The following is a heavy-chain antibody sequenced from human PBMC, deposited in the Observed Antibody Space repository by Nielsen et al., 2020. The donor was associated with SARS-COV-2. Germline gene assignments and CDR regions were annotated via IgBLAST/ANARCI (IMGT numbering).Heavy chain of an antibody. CDR2: IYPSDSDT. J-gene: IGHJ6*02. D-gene: IGHD5-18*01. CDR3: ARQGVDTAYYGMDV. Sequence: VRQMPGKGLEWMGNIYPSDSDTRKSPSFQGQVTISADKSISTAYLQWSSLKASDTAMYYCARQGVDTAYYGMDVWGQGTTVTVSS. V-gene: IGHV5-51*01.